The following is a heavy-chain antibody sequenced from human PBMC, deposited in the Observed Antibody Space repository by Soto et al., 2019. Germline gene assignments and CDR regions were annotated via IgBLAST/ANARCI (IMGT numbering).Heavy chain of an antibody. V-gene: IGHV2-5*01. Sequence: QYTLMESGPTLVKPTQTLTLTCSFSGFSLTTSGVGVGWVRQPPGKALEWLAHIYWSGDEHYRPSLKSRLSSTKDASNNQVVLTMTNMDPVDTATYYCARGIATRPVFAFDVWGQGTMVTVSS. CDR1: GFSLTTSGVG. D-gene: IGHD6-6*01. CDR2: IYWSGDE. CDR3: ARGIATRPVFAFDV. J-gene: IGHJ3*01.